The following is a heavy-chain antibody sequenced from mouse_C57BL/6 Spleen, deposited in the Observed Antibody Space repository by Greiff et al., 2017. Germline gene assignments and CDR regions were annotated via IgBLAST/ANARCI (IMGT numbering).Heavy chain of an antibody. CDR1: GFTFSSYG. D-gene: IGHD2-3*01. CDR3: ARHDGYYGY. CDR2: ISSGGSYI. Sequence: EVQGVESGGDLVKPGGSLKLSCAASGFTFSSYGMSWVRQTPDKRLEWVATISSGGSYIYYPDSVKGRFTISRDNAKNTLYLQMSSLKSEDTAMYYCARHDGYYGYWGQGTTLTVSS. V-gene: IGHV5-6*01. J-gene: IGHJ2*01.